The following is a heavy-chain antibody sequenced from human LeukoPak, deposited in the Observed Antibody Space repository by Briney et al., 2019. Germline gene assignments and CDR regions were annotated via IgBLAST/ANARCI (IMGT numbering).Heavy chain of an antibody. CDR2: ISYDGSNK. V-gene: IGHV3-30*18. CDR3: AKDSGD. Sequence: GGSLRLSCAASGFTFSSYGMHWVRQAPGKGLEWVVVISYDGSNKYYAVSVKGRFTISRDNSKNTLYLQMNSLRAEDTAVYYCAKDSGDWGQGTLVTVS. J-gene: IGHJ4*02. D-gene: IGHD3-10*01. CDR1: GFTFSSYG.